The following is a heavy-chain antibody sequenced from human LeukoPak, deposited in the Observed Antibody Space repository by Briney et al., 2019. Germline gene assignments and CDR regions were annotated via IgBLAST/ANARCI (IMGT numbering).Heavy chain of an antibody. CDR3: AKDGGRYFDFYYFDY. CDR1: GFTFSSYG. CDR2: ISYDGSNK. J-gene: IGHJ4*02. V-gene: IGHV3-30*18. D-gene: IGHD3-9*01. Sequence: GGSLRLSCAASGFTFSSYGMHWVRQAPSKGLEWVAVISYDGSNKYCAGSVKGRFTISRDNSKNTLYLQMNSLRAEDTAVYYCAKDGGRYFDFYYFDYWGQGTLVTVSS.